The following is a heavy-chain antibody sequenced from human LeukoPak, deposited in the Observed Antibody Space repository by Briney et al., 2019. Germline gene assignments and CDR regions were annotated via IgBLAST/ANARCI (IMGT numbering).Heavy chain of an antibody. CDR3: MYFWSGSSLVDY. CDR2: IKSKTDGGTT. Sequence: GGSLRLSCAASGFIFSNAWMSWVRQAPGKGLEWVGRIKSKTDGGTTDSAAPVKGRFTISRDDSKNTLYLQMNSLKTEDTAVYYCMYFWSGSSLVDYWGQGTLVTVSS. V-gene: IGHV3-15*01. J-gene: IGHJ4*02. D-gene: IGHD3-3*01. CDR1: GFIFSNAW.